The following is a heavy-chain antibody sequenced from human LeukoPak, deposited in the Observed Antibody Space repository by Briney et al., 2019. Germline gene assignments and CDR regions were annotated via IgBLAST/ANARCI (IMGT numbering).Heavy chain of an antibody. CDR3: ARDPARTTVTKGEGDY. CDR2: INPNSGGT. V-gene: IGHV1-2*06. D-gene: IGHD4-17*01. J-gene: IGHJ4*02. CDR1: GYAFTGYY. Sequence: ASVKVSCKASGYAFTGYYMHWVRQAPGQGLEWMGRINPNSGGTNYAQKFQGRVTMTRDTSISTAYMELSRLRSDDTAVYYCARDPARTTVTKGEGDYWGQGTLVTVSS.